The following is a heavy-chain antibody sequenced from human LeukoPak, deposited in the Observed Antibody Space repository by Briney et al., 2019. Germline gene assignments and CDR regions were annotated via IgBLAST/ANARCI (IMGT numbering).Heavy chain of an antibody. CDR2: ITGGGGST. CDR1: GFTFSNYA. D-gene: IGHD2-15*01. CDR3: AKGSRGSCYSGLDY. V-gene: IGHV3-23*01. J-gene: IGHJ4*02. Sequence: GGSLRLSCAASGFTFSNYAMSWVRQVPGKGLEWVAAITGGGGSTFHADSVKGRFTISRDNSENTLYLQMNTLRADDTALYFCAKGSRGSCYSGLDYWGQGTLVTVSS.